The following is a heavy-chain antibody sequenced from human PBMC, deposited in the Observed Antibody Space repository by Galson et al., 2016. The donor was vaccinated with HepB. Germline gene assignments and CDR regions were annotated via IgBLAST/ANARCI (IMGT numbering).Heavy chain of an antibody. CDR3: ARAPVRLDDLLTGPPKNPDY. CDR1: GFTFSRYE. D-gene: IGHD3-9*01. CDR2: ISSSGTTI. J-gene: IGHJ4*02. Sequence: SLRLSCAASGFTFSRYEMNWVRQAPGKGLEWVSYISSSGTTIYYADSVKGRFPISRDNAKNSLYLQMNSLRAEDTAVYYCARAPVRLDDLLTGPPKNPDYWGQGTLVTVSS. V-gene: IGHV3-48*03.